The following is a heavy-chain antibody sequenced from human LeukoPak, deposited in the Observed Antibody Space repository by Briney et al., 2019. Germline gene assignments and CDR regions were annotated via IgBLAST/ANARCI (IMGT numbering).Heavy chain of an antibody. J-gene: IGHJ4*02. Sequence: GGPLRLSCAASGFTFSSYGMHWVRQAPGKGLEWVAVISYDGSNKYYADSVKGRFTISRDNSKNTLYLQMNSLRAEDTAVYYCAKDRNTRGFDYWGQGTLVTVSS. V-gene: IGHV3-30*18. CDR2: ISYDGSNK. D-gene: IGHD1-14*01. CDR1: GFTFSSYG. CDR3: AKDRNTRGFDY.